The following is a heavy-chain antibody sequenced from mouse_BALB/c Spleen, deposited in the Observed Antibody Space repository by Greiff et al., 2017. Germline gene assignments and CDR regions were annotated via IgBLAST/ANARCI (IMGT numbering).Heavy chain of an antibody. CDR3: AREYYGSSCPFAY. CDR2: ISSGGST. V-gene: IGHV5-6-5*01. J-gene: IGHJ3*01. D-gene: IGHD1-1*01. CDR1: GFTFSSYA. Sequence: EVKLVESGGGLVKPGGSLKLSCAASGFTFSSYAMSWVRQTPAKRLEWVASISSGGSTYYPDSVKGGFTISRDNDRNILYLQMSSLRTEDTAMYYGAREYYGSSCPFAYWGQGTLVTVSA.